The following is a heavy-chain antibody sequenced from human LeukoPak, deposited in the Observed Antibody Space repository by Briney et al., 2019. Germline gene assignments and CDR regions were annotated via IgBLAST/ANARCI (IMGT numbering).Heavy chain of an antibody. J-gene: IGHJ4*02. CDR1: GFTFSSYG. V-gene: IGHV3-30*18. CDR2: ISYDGSNK. Sequence: GGSLRLSCAASGFTFSSYGMHWVRQAPGKGLEWVAVISYDGSNKYYADSVKGRLTISRDNSKNTLYLQMNSLRAEDTAVYYCAKDTTSSGWYPHYYFDYWGQGTLVTVSS. D-gene: IGHD6-19*01. CDR3: AKDTTSSGWYPHYYFDY.